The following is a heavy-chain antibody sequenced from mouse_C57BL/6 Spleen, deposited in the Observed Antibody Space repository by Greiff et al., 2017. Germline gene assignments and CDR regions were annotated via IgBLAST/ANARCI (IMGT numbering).Heavy chain of an antibody. CDR2: ISNGGGST. J-gene: IGHJ2*01. V-gene: IGHV5-12*01. CDR1: GFTFSGYY. D-gene: IGHD1-1*01. CDR3: ARKGGTTGSFDY. Sequence: EVMLVESGGGLVQPGGSLKLSCAASGFTFSGYYMYWVRQTPEKRLEWVAYISNGGGSTYYPDTVKGRFTISRDNAKNTLYLQMSRLKSEDTAMYYCARKGGTTGSFDYWGQVTTLTVSS.